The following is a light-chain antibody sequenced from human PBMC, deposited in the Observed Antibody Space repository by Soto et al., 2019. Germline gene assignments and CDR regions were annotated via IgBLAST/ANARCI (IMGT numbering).Light chain of an antibody. CDR2: GAS. Sequence: EIVLTQSPGTLSLSPGERTTLSCRASQSLSSSYLAWYQQKLGQAPRLLIYGASSRATGIPDRFSGSGSGTDFTLTISRLEPEDFAVYYCQQYGSSPFTFSPGTKVDIK. CDR1: QSLSSSY. CDR3: QQYGSSPFT. J-gene: IGKJ3*01. V-gene: IGKV3-20*01.